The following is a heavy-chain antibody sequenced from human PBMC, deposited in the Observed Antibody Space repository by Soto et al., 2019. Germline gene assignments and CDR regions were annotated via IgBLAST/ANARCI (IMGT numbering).Heavy chain of an antibody. CDR1: GGTFSSYA. CDR3: ARSYDFWSGYSYYYYYYGMDV. J-gene: IGHJ6*02. D-gene: IGHD3-3*01. CDR2: IIPIFGTA. Sequence: QVQLVQSGAEVKKPGSSVKVSCKASGGTFSSYAISWVRQAPGQGLVWMGGIIPIFGTANYAQKFQGRVTITADESTSTAYMELSSLRSEDTAVYYCARSYDFWSGYSYYYYYYGMDVWGQGTTVTVSS. V-gene: IGHV1-69*01.